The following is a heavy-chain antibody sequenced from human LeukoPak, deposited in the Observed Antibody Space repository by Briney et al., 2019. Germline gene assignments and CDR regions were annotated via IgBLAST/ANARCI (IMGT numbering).Heavy chain of an antibody. J-gene: IGHJ5*02. CDR3: ASWGRFDP. D-gene: IGHD3-16*01. CDR1: GGSISTYY. CDR2: VYHSGST. V-gene: IGHV4-59*08. Sequence: SETLSLTCTVSGGSISTYYWSWIRQPPGKGLEWIGSVYHSGSTYYNPSLKSRVTISVDTSKNQFSLKLSSVTAADTAVYYCASWGRFDPWGQGTLVTVSS.